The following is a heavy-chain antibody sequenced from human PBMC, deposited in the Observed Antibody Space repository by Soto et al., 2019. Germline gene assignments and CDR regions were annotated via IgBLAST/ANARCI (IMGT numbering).Heavy chain of an antibody. J-gene: IGHJ4*02. V-gene: IGHV1-46*04. CDR2: IHPSGVTT. CDR3: ARGACSGGSCYSSDY. D-gene: IGHD2-15*01. CDR1: GYTFTDYY. Sequence: QVQLVQSGAEVKKPGASVKVSCQASGYTFTDYYVHWVRQAPGQGPEWMGIIHPSGVTTRYEQKLQGRLPLTRDTSTSTVYMELSSLRSEDTAVYYCARGACSGGSCYSSDYWGQGTLVTVSS.